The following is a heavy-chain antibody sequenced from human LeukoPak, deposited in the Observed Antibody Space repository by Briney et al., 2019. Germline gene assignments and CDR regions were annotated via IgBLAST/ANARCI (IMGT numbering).Heavy chain of an antibody. J-gene: IGHJ4*02. D-gene: IGHD2-15*01. CDR1: GYTFTSYG. CDR3: ARDCSGGSCHSLDVYFDY. V-gene: IGHV1-18*01. Sequence: WASVKVSCKASGYTFTSYGISWVRQAPGQGLEWMGWISAYNGNTNYAQKLQGRVTMTTDTSTSTAYMELRSLRSDDTAVYYCARDCSGGSCHSLDVYFDYWGQGTLVTVSS. CDR2: ISAYNGNT.